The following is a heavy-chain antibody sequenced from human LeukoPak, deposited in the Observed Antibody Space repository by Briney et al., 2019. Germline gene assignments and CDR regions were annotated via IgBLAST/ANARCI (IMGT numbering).Heavy chain of an antibody. J-gene: IGHJ5*02. V-gene: IGHV4-31*03. D-gene: IGHD3-3*01. CDR2: IHYSGST. CDR1: GGSISSGGYY. Sequence: SETLSLTCTVSGGSISSGGYYWSWIRQHPGKGLEWIGYIHYSGSTYYNPSLKSRVTISVDTSKNQFSLKLSSVTAADTAVYYCASRRITIFGVVIIGGWFDPWGQGTLVTVSS. CDR3: ASRRITIFGVVIIGGWFDP.